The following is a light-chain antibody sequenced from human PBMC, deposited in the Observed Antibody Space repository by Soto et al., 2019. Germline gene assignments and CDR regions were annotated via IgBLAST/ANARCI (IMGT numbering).Light chain of an antibody. J-gene: IGKJ1*01. V-gene: IGKV1-5*01. Sequence: DIQMTQSPSTLSASIGDRVTITCRASQSISNWLAWYQQKPGKAPKLLIYDASTLESGVPSRFSASGLGTESTLTISSLQSEDFATYYCQQYNGYSWTFGQGTKVDIK. CDR2: DAS. CDR1: QSISNW. CDR3: QQYNGYSWT.